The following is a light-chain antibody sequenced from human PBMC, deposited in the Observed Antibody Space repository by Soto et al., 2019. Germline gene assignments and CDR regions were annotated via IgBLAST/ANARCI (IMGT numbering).Light chain of an antibody. V-gene: IGLV1-40*01. J-gene: IGLJ2*01. CDR3: QSYDSSLSAYVV. CDR1: SSNIGAGVD. CDR2: GNS. Sequence: QSVLTQPPSVSGAPGQRVTISCTGNSSNIGAGVDVHWYQQLPGTAPKLLICGNSNRPSGVPDRFSGSKSGTSASLAITGLQAEDEADYYCQSYDSSLSAYVVFGGGTKLTVL.